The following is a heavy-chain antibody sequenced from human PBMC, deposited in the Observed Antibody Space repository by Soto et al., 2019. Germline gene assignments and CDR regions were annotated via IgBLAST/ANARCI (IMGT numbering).Heavy chain of an antibody. D-gene: IGHD3-10*01. Sequence: GESLKISCKGSGYSFDNYWIGWVRQMPGKGLEWMAIIYPGDSDRRYSPSFQGQVTISADQSISTAYLQWSSLKASDAANYYCVIFGSRDYYYGLAVGGQGTAVPVS. CDR3: VIFGSRDYYYGLAV. J-gene: IGHJ6*02. CDR1: GYSFDNYW. CDR2: IYPGDSDR. V-gene: IGHV5-51*01.